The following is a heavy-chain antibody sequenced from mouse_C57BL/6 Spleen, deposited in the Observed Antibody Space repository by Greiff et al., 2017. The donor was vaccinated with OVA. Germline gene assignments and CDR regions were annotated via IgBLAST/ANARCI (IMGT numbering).Heavy chain of an antibody. J-gene: IGHJ4*01. CDR1: GFTFSDYY. Sequence: DVKLVESGGGLVQPGGSLKLSCAASGFTFSDYYMYWVRQTPEKRLEWVAYISNGGGSTYYPDTVKGRFTISRDNAKNTLYLQMSRLKSEDTAMYYCARGGYYGSSRGAMDYWGQGTSVTVSS. V-gene: IGHV5-12*01. CDR3: ARGGYYGSSRGAMDY. CDR2: ISNGGGST. D-gene: IGHD1-1*01.